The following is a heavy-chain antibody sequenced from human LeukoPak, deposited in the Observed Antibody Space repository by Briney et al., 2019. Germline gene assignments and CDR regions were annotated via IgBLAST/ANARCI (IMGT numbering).Heavy chain of an antibody. Sequence: GGSLRLSCAASGFTFSKYAMSWVRQAPGKGLEWVTVISYDGSNKYYADSVRGRFTISRDNSKNTLYLQMNSLRADDTAVYYCARANYGGNSNWFDPWGQGTLVTVSS. CDR2: ISYDGSNK. CDR3: ARANYGGNSNWFDP. V-gene: IGHV3-30-3*01. D-gene: IGHD4-23*01. J-gene: IGHJ5*02. CDR1: GFTFSKYA.